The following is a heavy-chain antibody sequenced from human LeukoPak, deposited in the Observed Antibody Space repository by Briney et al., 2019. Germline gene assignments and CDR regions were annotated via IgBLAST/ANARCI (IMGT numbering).Heavy chain of an antibody. J-gene: IGHJ3*02. CDR3: TRDLGQVVAGTAFDM. V-gene: IGHV1-18*01. D-gene: IGHD6-19*01. CDR2: ITPYNGNT. CDR1: GYTFTDFG. Sequence: GASVKVSCKTSGYTFTDFGINWVRHAPGQRLEWLGWITPYNGNTNHLQNLQGRITMTTDTSTSTAYLELRSLTSDDTAVYYCTRDLGQVVAGTAFDMWGQGTVVIVSS.